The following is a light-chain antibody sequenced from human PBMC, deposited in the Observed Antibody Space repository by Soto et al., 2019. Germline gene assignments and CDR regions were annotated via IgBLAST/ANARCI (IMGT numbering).Light chain of an antibody. CDR1: SGHSSYA. Sequence: QSVLTQSPSASASLGASVKLTCTPSSGHSSYAIAWHQQQPEKGPRYLMKINSDGSHSKGDGIPDRFSGSSSGAERYLTISSLQSEDEADYYCQTWGTGIRVFGGGTKLTVL. V-gene: IGLV4-69*01. J-gene: IGLJ2*01. CDR3: QTWGTGIRV. CDR2: INSDGSH.